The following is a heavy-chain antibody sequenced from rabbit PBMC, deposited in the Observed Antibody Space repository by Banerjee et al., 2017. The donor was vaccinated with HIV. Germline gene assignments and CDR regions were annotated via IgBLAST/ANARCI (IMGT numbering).Heavy chain of an antibody. V-gene: IGHV1S45*01. CDR1: GFSFSSSYV. D-gene: IGHD7-1*01. J-gene: IGHJ4*01. CDR3: ARDYAGYIGYGYYFNL. CDR2: INTGSGSA. Sequence: QEQLEESGGDLVKPEGSLTLTCTASGFSFSSSYVMSWVRQAPGKGLEWIGFINTGSGSAYYASWAKGRFTISKTSSTTVTLQMTSLTAADTATYFCARDYAGYIGYGYYFNLWGPGTLVTVS.